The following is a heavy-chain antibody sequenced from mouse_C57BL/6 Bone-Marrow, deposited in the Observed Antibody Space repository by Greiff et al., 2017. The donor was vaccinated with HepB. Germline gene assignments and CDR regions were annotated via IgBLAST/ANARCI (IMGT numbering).Heavy chain of an antibody. D-gene: IGHD1-1*01. CDR1: GFSLTSYG. J-gene: IGHJ4*01. Sequence: QVQLKESGPGLVAPSQSLSITCTVSGFSLTSYGVHWVRQPPGKGLEWLVVIWSDGSTTYNSALKSRLSISKDNSKSQVFLKMNSLQTDDTAMYYCARSALLLRSGVYAMDYWGQGTSVTVSS. CDR3: ARSALLLRSGVYAMDY. V-gene: IGHV2-6*03. CDR2: IWSDGST.